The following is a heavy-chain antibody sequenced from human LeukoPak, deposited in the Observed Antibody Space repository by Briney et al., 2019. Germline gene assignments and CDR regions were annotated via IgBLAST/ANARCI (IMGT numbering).Heavy chain of an antibody. CDR1: GFTFSVSA. D-gene: IGHD6-6*01. CDR2: IRNKANNYAT. CDR3: TYTSSSGVVY. V-gene: IGHV3-73*01. J-gene: IGHJ4*02. Sequence: GGSLKLSCAASGFTFSVSAIYWVRQASEKGLEWIGRIRNKANNYATAYAASVKGRFTIYREDSKNTAYLQMNSLKTEDTAVYYCTYTSSSGVVYWGQGTLVTVSS.